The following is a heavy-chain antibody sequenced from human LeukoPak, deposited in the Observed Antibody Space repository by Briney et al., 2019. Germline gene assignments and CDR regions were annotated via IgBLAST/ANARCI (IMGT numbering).Heavy chain of an antibody. CDR3: ARRRVYVFDY. J-gene: IGHJ4*02. D-gene: IGHD3-10*02. CDR1: GGSVRSTSNY. Sequence: SETLSLTCTVSGGSVRSTSNYWGWIRQSPGKGLEWIGEMDYSGSSYYNPSLKSRVTIFVDTSKNEFSLNLTSVTAADTAVYFCARRRVYVFDYWGQGLLVTVSS. CDR2: MDYSGSS. V-gene: IGHV4-39*01.